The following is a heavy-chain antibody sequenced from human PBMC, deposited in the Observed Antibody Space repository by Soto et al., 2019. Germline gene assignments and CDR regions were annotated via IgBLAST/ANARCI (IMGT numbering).Heavy chain of an antibody. CDR1: GYTITSYG. CDR3: ARVGAVAGSVTTINWFDP. Sequence: GASVKVSCKASGYTITSYGISCVRQAPGQGLEWMGWISAYNGNTNYAQKLQGRVTMTTDTSTSTAYMELRSLRSDDTAVYYCARVGAVAGSVTTINWFDPWGQGTLVTVSS. D-gene: IGHD6-19*01. V-gene: IGHV1-18*01. J-gene: IGHJ5*02. CDR2: ISAYNGNT.